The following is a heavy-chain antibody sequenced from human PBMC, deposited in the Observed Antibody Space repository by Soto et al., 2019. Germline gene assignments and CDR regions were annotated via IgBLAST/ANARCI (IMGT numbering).Heavy chain of an antibody. J-gene: IGHJ4*01. Sequence: EVQLVESGGGLVQPGGSLRLSCAASGLTFSSYWMHWVRQAPGKGLVWVSRISTDGSVTTYADSVKGRFTISRDNAKNTLYLQMNSLRTEDTAVYYCARAPYSSGWWAFDYWGHGTLVTVSS. D-gene: IGHD6-19*01. V-gene: IGHV3-74*01. CDR3: ARAPYSSGWWAFDY. CDR2: ISTDGSVT. CDR1: GLTFSSYW.